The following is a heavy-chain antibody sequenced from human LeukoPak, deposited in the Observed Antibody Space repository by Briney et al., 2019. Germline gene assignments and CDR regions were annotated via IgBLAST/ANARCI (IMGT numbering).Heavy chain of an antibody. J-gene: IGHJ6*03. CDR3: ATVGVVVPTSMNYYYMHI. V-gene: IGHV4-59*01. CDR2: IYDSGNT. CDR1: AGSFPNY. Sequence: SETLSLTCTMSAGSFPNYWSWVRQPPGKGLEWIAYIYDSGNTIYNASLESRVTASIDRSRKQISLQMSFVTAADTAVYYCATVGVVVPTSMNYYYMHIWGKGTTVTVS. D-gene: IGHD2-21*01.